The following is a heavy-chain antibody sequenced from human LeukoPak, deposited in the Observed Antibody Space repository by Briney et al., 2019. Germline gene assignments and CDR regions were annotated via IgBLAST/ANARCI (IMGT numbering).Heavy chain of an antibody. CDR2: VSSYNDNT. V-gene: IGHV1-18*01. CDR1: GYTFTTYG. D-gene: IGHD3-22*01. J-gene: IGHJ4*02. CDR3: ARGAYYYDSSGYLHDY. Sequence: ASVKVSCKTSGYTFTTYGITWVRQAPGQGLEWMGWVSSYNDNTNYAQKLQGRVTMTADTSTSTAYMELRSLRSDDTAVYYCARGAYYYDSSGYLHDYWGQGTLVTVSS.